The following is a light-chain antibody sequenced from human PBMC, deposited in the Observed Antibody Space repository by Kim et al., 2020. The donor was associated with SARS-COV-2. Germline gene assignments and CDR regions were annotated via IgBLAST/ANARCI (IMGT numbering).Light chain of an antibody. Sequence: SPGERATLSCRASQSVSSNLAWYQQKPGQAPRLLIYGASTRATGIPVRFSGSGSGTEFTLTISSLQSEDFAAYYCQQYNDWPTWTFGQGTKVDIK. V-gene: IGKV3-15*01. CDR2: GAS. CDR3: QQYNDWPTWT. J-gene: IGKJ1*01. CDR1: QSVSSN.